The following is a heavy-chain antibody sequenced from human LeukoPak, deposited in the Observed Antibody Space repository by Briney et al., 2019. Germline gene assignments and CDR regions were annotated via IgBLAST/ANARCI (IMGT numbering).Heavy chain of an antibody. D-gene: IGHD1-26*01. CDR2: IYYSGST. CDR3: ASRIIVGAGYYFDY. V-gene: IGHV4-59*08. J-gene: IGHJ4*02. Sequence: SETLSPTCTVSGGSISSYYWSRIRQPPGKGLEWIGYIYYSGSTNYNPSLKSRVTISVDTSKNQFSLKLSSVTAADTAVYYCASRIIVGAGYYFDYWGQGTLVTVSS. CDR1: GGSISSYY.